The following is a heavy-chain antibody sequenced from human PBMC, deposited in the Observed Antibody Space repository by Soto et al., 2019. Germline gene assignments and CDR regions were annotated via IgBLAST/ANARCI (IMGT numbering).Heavy chain of an antibody. J-gene: IGHJ4*02. V-gene: IGHV3-33*01. Sequence: GGSLRLSCAASGFTFSSYGMHWVRQAPGKGLEWVAVIWYDGSNKYYADSVKGRFTISGDNSKNTLYLQMNSLRAEDTAVYYCARDRTPSGWSFDYWGQGXLVTVSS. CDR1: GFTFSSYG. D-gene: IGHD6-19*01. CDR3: ARDRTPSGWSFDY. CDR2: IWYDGSNK.